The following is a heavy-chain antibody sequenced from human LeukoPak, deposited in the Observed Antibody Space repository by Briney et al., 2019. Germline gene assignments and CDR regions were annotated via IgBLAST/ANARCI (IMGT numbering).Heavy chain of an antibody. V-gene: IGHV1-18*04. Sequence: ASVKVSCKASGYTFTGYYMHWVRQAPGQGLEWMGWISAYNGNTNYAQKLQGRVTMTTDTSTSTAYMELRSLRSDDTAVYYCARGRGVSYGSGSPYYFDYWGQGTLVTVSS. CDR1: GYTFTGYY. CDR2: ISAYNGNT. D-gene: IGHD3-10*01. CDR3: ARGRGVSYGSGSPYYFDY. J-gene: IGHJ4*02.